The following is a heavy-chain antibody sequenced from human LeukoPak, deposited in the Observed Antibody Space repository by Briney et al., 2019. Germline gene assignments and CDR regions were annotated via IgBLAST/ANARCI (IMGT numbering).Heavy chain of an antibody. CDR3: ARITMVRGVIMRYFDY. CDR2: ISSRSSII. D-gene: IGHD3-10*01. V-gene: IGHV3-48*01. J-gene: IGHJ4*02. Sequence: PGGSLRLSCAVSGFTFSSYTMNWVRQAPGKGLEWVAYISSRSSIIHYADSVKGRFTISRDNVKNSLYLQMNSLRAEDTAVYYCARITMVRGVIMRYFDYWGQGTLVTVSS. CDR1: GFTFSSYT.